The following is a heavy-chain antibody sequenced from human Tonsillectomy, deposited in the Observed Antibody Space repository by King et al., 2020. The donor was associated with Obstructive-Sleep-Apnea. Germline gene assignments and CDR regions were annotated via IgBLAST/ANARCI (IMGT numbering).Heavy chain of an antibody. J-gene: IGHJ3*02. V-gene: IGHV3-66*01. Sequence: QLVQSGGGLVQPGGSLRLSCAASGFTVSSNYMSWVRQAPGKGLEWVSVIYSGGSTYYGDSVKGRFTISRDNSRNTLYLQMNSLRAEDTAVYYCARGRSSSGWSAFDMWGQGTMVTVSS. CDR3: ARGRSSSGWSAFDM. CDR2: IYSGGST. D-gene: IGHD6-19*01. CDR1: GFTVSSNY.